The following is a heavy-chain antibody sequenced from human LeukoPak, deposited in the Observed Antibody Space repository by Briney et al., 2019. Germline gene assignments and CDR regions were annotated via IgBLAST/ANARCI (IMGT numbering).Heavy chain of an antibody. V-gene: IGHV3-30*01. Sequence: PGGSLRLSCAASGFTFSSYDMHWVRQAPGKGLEWVAFMSFDERKKSYADSVKGRLTVSRDISKETLYLQMDNLRAEDTAVYYCARPNGYWGQGTLVTVSS. CDR1: GFTFSSYD. CDR3: ARPNGY. D-gene: IGHD2-8*01. J-gene: IGHJ4*02. CDR2: MSFDERKK.